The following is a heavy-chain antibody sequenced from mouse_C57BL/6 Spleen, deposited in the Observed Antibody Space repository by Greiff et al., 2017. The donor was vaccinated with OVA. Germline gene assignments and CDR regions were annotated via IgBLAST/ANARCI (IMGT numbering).Heavy chain of an antibody. J-gene: IGHJ4*01. V-gene: IGHV5-17*01. CDR3: ARNDYEGMDY. Sequence: DVMLVESGGGLVKPGGSLKLSCAASGFTFSDYGMHWVRQAPEKGLEWVAYISSGSSTIYYADTVKGRFTISRDNAKNTLFLQMTRLRSEDTAMYYCARNDYEGMDYWGQGTSVTVSS. CDR1: GFTFSDYG. CDR2: ISSGSSTI. D-gene: IGHD2-4*01.